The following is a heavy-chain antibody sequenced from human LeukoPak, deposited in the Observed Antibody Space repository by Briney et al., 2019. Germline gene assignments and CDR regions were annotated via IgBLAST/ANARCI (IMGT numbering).Heavy chain of an antibody. J-gene: IGHJ4*02. D-gene: IGHD3-22*01. CDR1: GFTFSSYS. V-gene: IGHV3-21*01. CDR2: ISSSSYI. CDR3: ARGRGWYYDSSGYYPFDY. Sequence: GGSLRLSCAASGFTFSSYSMNWVRQAPGEELEWVSSISSSSYIYYADSVKGRFTISRDNAKNSLYLQMNSLRAEDTAVYYCARGRGWYYDSSGYYPFDYWGQGTLVTVSS.